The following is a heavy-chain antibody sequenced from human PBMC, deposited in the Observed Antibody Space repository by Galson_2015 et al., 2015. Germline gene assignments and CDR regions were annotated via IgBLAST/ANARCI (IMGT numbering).Heavy chain of an antibody. V-gene: IGHV3-21*01. CDR3: ARDVGYYDYVWGSYRPEGY. CDR1: GFTFSSYS. J-gene: IGHJ4*02. D-gene: IGHD3-16*02. Sequence: SLRLSCAASGFTFSSYSMNWVRQAPGKGLEWVSSISSSSYMYYADSVKGRFTISRDNAKNSLYLQMNSLRAEDTAVYYCARDVGYYDYVWGSYRPEGYWGQGTLVTVSS. CDR2: ISSSSYM.